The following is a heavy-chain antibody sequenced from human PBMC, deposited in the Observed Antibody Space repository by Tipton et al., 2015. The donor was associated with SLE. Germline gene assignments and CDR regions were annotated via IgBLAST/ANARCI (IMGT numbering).Heavy chain of an antibody. D-gene: IGHD6-6*01. J-gene: IGHJ3*02. CDR3: ARGEYSSTDDAFDI. CDR1: GGSFSGYY. CDR2: INHSGST. Sequence: TLSLTCAVYGGSFSGYYWNWIRQPPGKGLEWIGEINHSGSTNYNPSLKSRVTISVDTSKNQFSLKLSSVTAADTAVYYCARGEYSSTDDAFDIWGQGTMVTVSS. V-gene: IGHV4-34*01.